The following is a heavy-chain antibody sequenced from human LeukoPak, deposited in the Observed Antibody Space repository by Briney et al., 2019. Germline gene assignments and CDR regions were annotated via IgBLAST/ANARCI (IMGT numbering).Heavy chain of an antibody. J-gene: IGHJ6*03. CDR1: GDSVSSNSAA. V-gene: IGHV6-1*01. CDR3: ARERVSITIFGVVTYYYYMDV. Sequence: SQTLSLTCAISGDSVSSNSAAWHWIRQSPSRGLEWLGRTYYRSKWYNDYAVSVKSRITINPDTSKNQFSLQLNSVTPEDTAVYYCARERVSITIFGVVTYYYYMDVWGKGTTVTVSS. CDR2: TYYRSKWYN. D-gene: IGHD3-3*01.